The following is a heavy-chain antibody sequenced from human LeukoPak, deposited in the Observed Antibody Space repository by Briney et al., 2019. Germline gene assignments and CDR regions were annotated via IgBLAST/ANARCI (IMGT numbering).Heavy chain of an antibody. D-gene: IGHD6-13*01. CDR2: INHSGST. CDR1: GGSFSGYY. J-gene: IGHJ5*02. CDR3: ARGYSSSWYFRIGWFDP. Sequence: KPSETLSLTCAVYGGSFSGYYWSWIRQPPGKGLEWIGEINHSGSTNYNPYLKSRVTISVDTSKNQFSLKLSSVTAADTAVYYCARGYSSSWYFRIGWFDPWGQGTLVTVSS. V-gene: IGHV4-34*01.